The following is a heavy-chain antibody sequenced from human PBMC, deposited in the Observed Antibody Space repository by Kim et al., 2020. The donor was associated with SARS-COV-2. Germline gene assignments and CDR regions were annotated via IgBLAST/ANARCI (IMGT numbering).Heavy chain of an antibody. V-gene: IGHV3-30*18. Sequence: GGSLRLSCAASGFTFSSYGMHWVRQAPGKGLEWVAVISYDGSNKYYADSVKGRFTISRDNSKNTLYLQMNSLRAEDTAVYYCAKEGYSYGLFTWFDPWGQGTLVTVSS. J-gene: IGHJ5*02. CDR3: AKEGYSYGLFTWFDP. CDR2: ISYDGSNK. CDR1: GFTFSSYG. D-gene: IGHD5-18*01.